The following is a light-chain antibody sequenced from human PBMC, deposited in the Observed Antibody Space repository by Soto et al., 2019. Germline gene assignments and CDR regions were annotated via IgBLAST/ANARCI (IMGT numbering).Light chain of an antibody. CDR3: GTWDSSLSAGV. Sequence: QSVLSQPPSVSAAPGQPVAISCSGSSSNIEINYVSWYQQFPGTAPTLLISENSARRLGIPERFSASKSGASATLDITGLQTGDEAVYYCGTWDSSLSAGVFGGGTKVTVL. CDR1: SSNIEINY. V-gene: IGLV1-51*01. J-gene: IGLJ2*01. CDR2: ENS.